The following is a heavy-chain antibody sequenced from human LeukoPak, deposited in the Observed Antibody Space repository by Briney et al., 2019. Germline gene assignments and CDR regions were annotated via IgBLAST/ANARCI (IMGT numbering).Heavy chain of an antibody. D-gene: IGHD3-10*01. Sequence: SVKVSCKASGGTFSSYAISWVRQAPGQGLEWMGGSIPIFGTANYAQKFQGRVTITADESTSTAYMELSSLRSEDTAVYYCARDLGITMVRGVNWFDPWGQGTLVTVSS. CDR2: SIPIFGTA. J-gene: IGHJ5*02. CDR1: GGTFSSYA. CDR3: ARDLGITMVRGVNWFDP. V-gene: IGHV1-69*13.